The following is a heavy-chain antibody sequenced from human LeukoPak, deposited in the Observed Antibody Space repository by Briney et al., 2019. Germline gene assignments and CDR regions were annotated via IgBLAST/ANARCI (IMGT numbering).Heavy chain of an antibody. CDR3: ARPVVAATTPDTFDI. J-gene: IGHJ3*02. V-gene: IGHV3-11*04. Sequence: GGSLRLSCAASGLTFSDYYMSWIRQAPGKGLEWVSYISSGGRTIYYADSVKGRFTMSRDNAKNSLYLQMNSLRAEDTAVYYCARPVVAATTPDTFDIWGQGTMVTVSS. D-gene: IGHD2-15*01. CDR1: GLTFSDYY. CDR2: ISSGGRTI.